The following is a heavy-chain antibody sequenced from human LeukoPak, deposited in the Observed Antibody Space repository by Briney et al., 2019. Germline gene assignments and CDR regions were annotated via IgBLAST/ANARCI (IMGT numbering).Heavy chain of an antibody. CDR1: GGSISSGDYY. D-gene: IGHD3-10*01. CDR3: ITMVRGVTYTFDY. CDR2: IYYSGST. V-gene: IGHV4-30-2*03. Sequence: PSQTLSLTCTVSGGSISSGDYYWSWIRQPPGKGLEWIGSIYYSGSTYYNPSLKSRVTISVDTSKNQFSLKLSSVTAADTAVYYCITMVRGVTYTFDYWGQGTLVPVSS. J-gene: IGHJ4*02.